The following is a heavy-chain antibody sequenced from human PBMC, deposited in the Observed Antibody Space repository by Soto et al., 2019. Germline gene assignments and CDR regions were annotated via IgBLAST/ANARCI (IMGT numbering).Heavy chain of an antibody. V-gene: IGHV5-51*01. J-gene: IGHJ6*02. CDR1: GYVFTSYW. CDR2: IYPGDSDT. Sequence: PGQSRNIAYKSSGYVFTSYWIVWERQMPGKGLEWMGIIYPGDSDTRYSPSFQGQVTISADKSISTAYLQWSSLKASDTAMYYCARGLAEDGSGSYQSPPVTLDVWGQGTTVTVSS. D-gene: IGHD3-10*01. CDR3: ARGLAEDGSGSYQSPPVTLDV.